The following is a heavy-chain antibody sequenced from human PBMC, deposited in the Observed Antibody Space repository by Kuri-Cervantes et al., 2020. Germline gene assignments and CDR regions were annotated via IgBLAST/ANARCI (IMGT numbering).Heavy chain of an antibody. CDR1: GFTFSSYG. CDR2: IWYDGSNK. J-gene: IGHJ4*02. CDR3: ARDNGFGGDSDY. V-gene: IGHV3-33*01. Sequence: GGSLRLSCAASGFTFSSYGMHWVRQAPGKGLEWVAVIWYDGSNKYYADSVKGRFTISRDNSKNTLYLQMNSLRAEDTAVYYCARDNGFGGDSDYWGQGTLVTVS. D-gene: IGHD4-17*01.